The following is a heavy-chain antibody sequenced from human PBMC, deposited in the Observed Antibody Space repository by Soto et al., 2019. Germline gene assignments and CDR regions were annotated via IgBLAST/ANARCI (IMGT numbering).Heavy chain of an antibody. J-gene: IGHJ6*02. CDR1: SDSISSNGYY. D-gene: IGHD2-15*01. CDR3: VSEYRWSNQYFGMDV. V-gene: IGHV4-31*03. Sequence: LSLTCTGSSDSISSNGYYWSCILQHPGKGLEWIGYIHYSGSTYYNPSLKSRVTLSLDTSKKQFSLKLSSVTAADTAVYYCVSEYRWSNQYFGMDVWGQGTTVTVSS. CDR2: IHYSGST.